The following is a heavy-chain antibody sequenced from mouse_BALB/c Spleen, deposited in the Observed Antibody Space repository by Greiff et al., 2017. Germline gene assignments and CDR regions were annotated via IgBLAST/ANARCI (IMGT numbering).Heavy chain of an antibody. J-gene: IGHJ3*01. V-gene: IGHV1-12*01. D-gene: IGHD2-3*01. CDR3: ARYDGNYVPFAY. Sequence: LQQPGAELVMPGASVKMSCKASGYTFTSYNMHWVKQTPGQGLEWIGAIYPGNGDTSYNQKFKGKATLTADKSSSTAYMQLSSLTSEDSAVYYCARYDGNYVPFAYWGQGTLVTVSA. CDR2: IYPGNGDT. CDR1: GYTFTSYN.